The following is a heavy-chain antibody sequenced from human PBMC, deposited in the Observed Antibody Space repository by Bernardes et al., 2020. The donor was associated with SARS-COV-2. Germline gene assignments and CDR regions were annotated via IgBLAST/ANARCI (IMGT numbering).Heavy chain of an antibody. D-gene: IGHD3-9*01. Sequence: GGSLRLSCTASGFTFNSYGMHWVRQAPGKGLEWVAVTSYDGNNKYYADSVKGRFTISRDNSENTLFLQMNSLRAEDTAVYYCGKDLARYSDWLPRAFFQHYGMDVWGQGTTVTVSS. CDR2: TSYDGNNK. J-gene: IGHJ6*02. CDR1: GFTFNSYG. V-gene: IGHV3-30*18. CDR3: GKDLARYSDWLPRAFFQHYGMDV.